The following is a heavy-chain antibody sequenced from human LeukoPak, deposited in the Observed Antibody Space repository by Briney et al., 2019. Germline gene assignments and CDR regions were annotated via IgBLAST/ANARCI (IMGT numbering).Heavy chain of an antibody. CDR3: ARRLTQYDCFDP. Sequence: SQTLSLTCAISGDSVTSNSVTWNWIRQSPSRGLEWLGRTYYRSTWYNDYAASVRGRITVNPDTSKNQFSLHLNSVTPEDTAVYYCARRLTQYDCFDPWGQGILVTVSS. CDR1: GDSVTSNSVT. J-gene: IGHJ5*02. CDR2: TYYRSTWYN. D-gene: IGHD2-2*01. V-gene: IGHV6-1*01.